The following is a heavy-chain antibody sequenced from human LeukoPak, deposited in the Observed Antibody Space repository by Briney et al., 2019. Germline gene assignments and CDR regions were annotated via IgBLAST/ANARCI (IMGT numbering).Heavy chain of an antibody. CDR3: ARPLQGRTVTLHY. J-gene: IGHJ4*02. CDR1: GGSISSYY. Sequence: PSETLSLTCTVSGGSISSYYWSWIRQPPGKGLEWIGYIYYPGSTNYNPSLKSRVTISVDTSKNQFSLKLTSVTAADTAVYYCARPLQGRTVTLHYWGQGTLVTVSS. D-gene: IGHD4-17*01. V-gene: IGHV4-59*01. CDR2: IYYPGST.